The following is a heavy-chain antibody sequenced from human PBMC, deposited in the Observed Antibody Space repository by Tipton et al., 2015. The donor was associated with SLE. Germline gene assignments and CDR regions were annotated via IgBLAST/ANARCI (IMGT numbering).Heavy chain of an antibody. V-gene: IGHV4-38-2*02. J-gene: IGHJ4*02. CDR1: GYSMSNAYY. CDR2: IFHSGST. D-gene: IGHD4-23*01. CDR3: ARAPLGGGNDY. Sequence: TLSLTCTVSGYSMSNAYYWGWIRQPPGKGLEWIGSIFHSGSTYFNPSLKSRVTISLDTSKNQFSLWLSSVTAADTAVYYCARAPLGGGNDYWGQGTLVTVSS.